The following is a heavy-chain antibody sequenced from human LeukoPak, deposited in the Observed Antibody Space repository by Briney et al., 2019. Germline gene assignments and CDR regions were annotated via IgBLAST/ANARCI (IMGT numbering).Heavy chain of an antibody. D-gene: IGHD3-10*01. Sequence: GGSLSLSCAASGFIFSSYSMNWVRQAPGKGLEWVSYISSSSSTIYYADSVKGRFTISRDNAKNSLYLQMNSLRDEDAAVYYCARDSSDVRDDYGDFWGQGTLVTVSS. CDR1: GFIFSSYS. CDR3: ARDSSDVRDDYGDF. CDR2: ISSSSSTI. J-gene: IGHJ4*02. V-gene: IGHV3-48*02.